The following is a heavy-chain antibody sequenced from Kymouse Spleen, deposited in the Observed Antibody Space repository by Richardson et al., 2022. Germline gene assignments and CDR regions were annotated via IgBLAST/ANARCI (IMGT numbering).Heavy chain of an antibody. CDR2: IKSKTDGGTT. J-gene: IGHJ4*02. Sequence: EVQLVESGGGLVKPGGSLRLSCAASGFTFSNAWMSWVRQAPGKGLEWVGRIKSKTDGGTTDYAAPVKGRFTISRDDSKNTLYLQMNSLKTEDTAVYYCTTGHYDILTGHDYWGQGTLVTVSS. D-gene: IGHD3-9*01. CDR1: GFTFSNAW. CDR3: TTGHYDILTGHDY. V-gene: IGHV3-15*01.